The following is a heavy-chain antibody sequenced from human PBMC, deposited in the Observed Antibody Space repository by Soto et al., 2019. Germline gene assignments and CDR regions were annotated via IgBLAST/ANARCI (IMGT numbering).Heavy chain of an antibody. CDR3: ARSPRIAVAGTPSYYYYGMDV. Sequence: LTCTVSGGSITSSSYYWGWIRQPPGKGLEWIGSIYYSGNTYYNPSLKSRVTISVDTSKNQFSLKLSSVTAADTAVYYCARSPRIAVAGTPSYYYYGMDVWGQGTTVTVSS. CDR1: GGSITSSSYY. J-gene: IGHJ6*02. D-gene: IGHD6-19*01. CDR2: IYYSGNT. V-gene: IGHV4-39*01.